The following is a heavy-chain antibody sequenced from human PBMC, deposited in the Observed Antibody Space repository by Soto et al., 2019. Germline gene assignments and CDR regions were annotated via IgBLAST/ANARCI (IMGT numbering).Heavy chain of an antibody. CDR2: VNPSGGHT. CDR1: GDTFTDYY. Sequence: QVQLMQSGAEVEKPGASVKVSCKASGDTFTDYYIHWVRQAPGQGLEWMGTVNPSGGHTTYAQHVLGRVTMTRDTSTSTLYMELTSLTSDDTAVYYCARGGHVVVVTAALDYWGQGTLVTVSS. D-gene: IGHD2-21*02. J-gene: IGHJ4*02. CDR3: ARGGHVVVVTAALDY. V-gene: IGHV1-46*01.